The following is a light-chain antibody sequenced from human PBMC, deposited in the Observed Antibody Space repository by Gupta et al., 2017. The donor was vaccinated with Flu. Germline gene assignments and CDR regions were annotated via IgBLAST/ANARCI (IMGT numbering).Light chain of an antibody. Sequence: NGRCGTTVLDRSDNNNYLAGYQQKQGQPPRLLLYWESSRAAGGPPRCSGSGSGTEFSLTISSLQAEDVAVYYCQQYDSTPYTFGQGTKVEVK. CDR2: WES. CDR1: TTVLDRSDNNNY. V-gene: IGKV4-1*01. CDR3: QQYDSTPYT. J-gene: IGKJ2*01.